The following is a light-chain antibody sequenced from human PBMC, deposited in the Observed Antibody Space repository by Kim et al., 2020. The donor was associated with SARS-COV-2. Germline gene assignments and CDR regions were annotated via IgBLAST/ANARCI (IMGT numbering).Light chain of an antibody. CDR3: QQYNNYPLT. J-gene: IGKJ4*01. CDR2: DAS. Sequence: APVGDRVTITCRASQHISSALAWYQQKTGRAPNLLMYDASYLESGVPSRFSGSASGTEFTLTISSLQPEDFATYYCQQYNNYPLTFGGGTKVDIK. V-gene: IGKV1D-13*01. CDR1: QHISSA.